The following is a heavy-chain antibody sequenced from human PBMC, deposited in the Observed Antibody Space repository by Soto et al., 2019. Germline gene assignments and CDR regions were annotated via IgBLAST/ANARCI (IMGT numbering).Heavy chain of an antibody. Sequence: GGSLRLSCAASGFTFSNYGIHWVRQAPGKGLEWVSSISSSSSYIYYADSVKGRFTISRDNAKNSLYLQMNSLRAEDTAVYYCASLWFGTRRSPDPWGQGTLVTVSS. CDR1: GFTFSNYG. V-gene: IGHV3-21*01. J-gene: IGHJ5*02. D-gene: IGHD3-10*01. CDR3: ASLWFGTRRSPDP. CDR2: ISSSSSYI.